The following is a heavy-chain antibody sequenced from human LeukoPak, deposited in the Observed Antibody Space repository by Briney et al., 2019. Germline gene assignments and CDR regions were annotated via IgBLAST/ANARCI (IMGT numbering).Heavy chain of an antibody. CDR1: GYTFTSYD. CDR2: VNPNSGHA. Sequence: ASVKVFCKASGYTFTSYDINWVRQATGQGLEWLGWVNPNSGHAGSPQKFQGRVTMTRDTSISTAYMELSSLTSEDTAVYYCARGVLDGVDVWGQGTAVTVSS. J-gene: IGHJ6*02. CDR3: ARGVLDGVDV. V-gene: IGHV1-8*01. D-gene: IGHD3-3*02.